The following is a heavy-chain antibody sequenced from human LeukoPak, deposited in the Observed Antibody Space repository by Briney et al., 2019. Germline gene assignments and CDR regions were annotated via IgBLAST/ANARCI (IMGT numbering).Heavy chain of an antibody. V-gene: IGHV4-4*07. D-gene: IGHD3-9*01. CDR3: ARENVLRYFPFDP. Sequence: SETLSLTXTVSGGFISTYYWSWIRQPAGKELEWIGRIHTSGSTLYNPSLKSRVTISVDTSKNQCSLKLSSVTAADTAVYYCARENVLRYFPFDPWGQGTLVTVSS. J-gene: IGHJ5*02. CDR2: IHTSGST. CDR1: GGFISTYY.